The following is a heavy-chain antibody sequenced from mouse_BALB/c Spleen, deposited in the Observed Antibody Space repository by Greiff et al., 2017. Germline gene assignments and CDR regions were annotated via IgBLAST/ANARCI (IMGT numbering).Heavy chain of an antibody. J-gene: IGHJ2*01. V-gene: IGHV14-4*02. CDR1: GFNIKDYY. D-gene: IGHD1-1*01. CDR2: IDPENGDT. Sequence: VQLQQSGAELVRSGASVKLSCTASGFNIKDYYMHWVKQRPEQGLEWIGWIDPENGDTEYAPKFQGKATMTADTSSNTAYPQLSSLTSEDTAVYYCNAHITTVVATFDYWGQGTTLTVSS. CDR3: NAHITTVVATFDY.